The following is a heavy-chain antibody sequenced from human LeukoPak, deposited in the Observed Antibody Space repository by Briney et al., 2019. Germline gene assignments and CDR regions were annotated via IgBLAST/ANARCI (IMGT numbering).Heavy chain of an antibody. CDR2: IYYSGST. D-gene: IGHD5-12*01. J-gene: IGHJ4*02. Sequence: TSETLSLTCTVSGGSISSYYWSWIRQPPGKGLEWIGDIYYSGSTNYNPSLKSRVTISVDTSKNQFSLKPSSGTAVDTAVHYCARDSRRGYTGYVDVGYDYSGQGTLVTVSS. V-gene: IGHV4-59*01. CDR1: GGSISSYY. CDR3: ARDSRRGYTGYVDVGYDY.